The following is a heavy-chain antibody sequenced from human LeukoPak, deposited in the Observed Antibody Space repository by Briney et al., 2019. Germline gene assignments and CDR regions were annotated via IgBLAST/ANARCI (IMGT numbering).Heavy chain of an antibody. V-gene: IGHV4-39*07. CDR1: GGSISSSSYY. Sequence: SETLSLTCTVSGGSISSSSYYWGWIRQPPGKGLEWIGSIYYSGSTYYNPSLKSRVTISVDTSKNQFSLKLSSVTAEDTAVYYCAKGWGKFDYWGQGTLVTVSS. J-gene: IGHJ4*02. D-gene: IGHD3-16*01. CDR3: AKGWGKFDY. CDR2: IYYSGST.